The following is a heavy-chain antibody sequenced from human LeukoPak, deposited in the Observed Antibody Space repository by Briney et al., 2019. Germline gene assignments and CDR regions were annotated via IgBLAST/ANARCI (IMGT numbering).Heavy chain of an antibody. CDR3: ARDRIAAAGARYYNYGMDV. D-gene: IGHD6-13*01. CDR1: GFTFSSYW. V-gene: IGHV3-7*05. CDR2: IKQDGSEK. J-gene: IGHJ6*02. Sequence: GGSLRLSCAASGFTFSSYWMSWVRQAPGKGLEWVANIKQDGSEKYYVDSVKGRFTISRDNAKNSLYLQMKRLRAEDTAVYYCARDRIAAAGARYYNYGMDVSGQGSMVTVSS.